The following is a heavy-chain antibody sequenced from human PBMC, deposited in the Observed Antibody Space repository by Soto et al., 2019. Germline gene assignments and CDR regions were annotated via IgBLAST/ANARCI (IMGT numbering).Heavy chain of an antibody. CDR3: ARDSPSSGSYLKYYFDY. D-gene: IGHD3-10*01. CDR2: ISYDGSNK. Sequence: PGGSLRLSCAASGVTFSSYAMHWVRQAPGKGLEWVAVISYDGSNKYYADSVKGRFTISRDNSKNTLYLQMNSLRAEDTAVYYCARDSPSSGSYLKYYFDYWGQGTLVTVSS. J-gene: IGHJ4*02. V-gene: IGHV3-30-3*01. CDR1: GVTFSSYA.